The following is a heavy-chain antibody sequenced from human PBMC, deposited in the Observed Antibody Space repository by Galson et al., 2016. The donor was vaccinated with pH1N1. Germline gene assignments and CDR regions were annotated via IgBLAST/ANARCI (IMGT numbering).Heavy chain of an antibody. J-gene: IGHJ4*02. CDR3: ARRSAVAGVDY. Sequence: SGAEVTKPGESLKISCQGSGYSFSSHWIGWVRQMPGKGLEWMGIIYPGDSDTKYSPSFQGQVTFSADKSSNTAYVQWNSLKTSDTAMYFCARRSAVAGVDYWGQGTLVTVSS. D-gene: IGHD6-19*01. CDR1: GYSFSSHW. CDR2: IYPGDSDT. V-gene: IGHV5-51*01.